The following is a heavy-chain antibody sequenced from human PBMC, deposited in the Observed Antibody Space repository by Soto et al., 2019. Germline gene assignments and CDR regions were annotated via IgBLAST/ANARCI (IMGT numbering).Heavy chain of an antibody. J-gene: IGHJ4*02. D-gene: IGHD6-13*01. CDR1: GYTFTSYD. CDR3: AREHSSSWRFDY. CDR2: MNPNSGNT. V-gene: IGHV1-8*01. Sequence: QVQLVQSGAEVKKPGASVKVSCKASGYTFTSYDINWVRQATGQGLEWMGWMNPNSGNTGYAHKFQGRVTMTRNTSISTAYMELSSLRTEDTAVYYCAREHSSSWRFDYWGQGTLVTVSS.